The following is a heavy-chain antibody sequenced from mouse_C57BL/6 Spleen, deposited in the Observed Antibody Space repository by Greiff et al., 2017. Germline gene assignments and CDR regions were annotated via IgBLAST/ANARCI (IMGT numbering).Heavy chain of an antibody. V-gene: IGHV5-4*01. Sequence: DVKLVESGGGLVKPGGSLKLSCAASGFTFSSYAMSWVRQTTEKRLEWVATISAGGSYTYYPDNVKGRFTISRDNAKNNLYLQMSHLKSEDTAMYYCARDDDYDAGFAYWGQGTLVTGSA. CDR3: ARDDDYDAGFAY. CDR1: GFTFSSYA. J-gene: IGHJ3*01. CDR2: ISAGGSYT. D-gene: IGHD2-4*01.